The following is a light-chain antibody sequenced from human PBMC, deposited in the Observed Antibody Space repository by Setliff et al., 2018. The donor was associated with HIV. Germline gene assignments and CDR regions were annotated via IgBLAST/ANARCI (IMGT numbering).Light chain of an antibody. CDR1: RSDVGAYNY. CDR3: TSYTTTSTLV. Sequence: QSALTQPASVSGSPGQSITISCTGSRSDVGAYNYVSWYQQYPGKAPKLLISEVNKRPSGVSNRFSGSKTGNTASLTISGLQAEDESDYYCTSYTTTSTLVFGGGTKGTVL. J-gene: IGLJ2*01. CDR2: EVN. V-gene: IGLV2-14*01.